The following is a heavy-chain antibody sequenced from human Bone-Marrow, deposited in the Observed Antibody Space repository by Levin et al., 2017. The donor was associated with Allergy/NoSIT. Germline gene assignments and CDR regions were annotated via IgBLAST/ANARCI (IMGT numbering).Heavy chain of an antibody. V-gene: IGHV3-23*01. J-gene: IGHJ4*02. CDR1: GFNFNNYD. D-gene: IGHD4-17*01. CDR3: ARGLRAIDY. Sequence: ETLSLTCAASGFNFNNYDMSWVRQAPLKGLEWVSSIRANGVETFYADSVRGRFTISRDNSQNTLYLQMNSLGAEDTAIYYCARGLRAIDYWGQGTLVTVSS. CDR2: IRANGVET.